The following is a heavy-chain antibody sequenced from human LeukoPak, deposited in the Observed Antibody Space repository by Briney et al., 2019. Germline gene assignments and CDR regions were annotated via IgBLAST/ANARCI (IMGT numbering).Heavy chain of an antibody. CDR1: GYTFTSYG. J-gene: IGHJ3*02. CDR3: ASDSSPAASDAFDI. V-gene: IGHV1-18*01. CDR2: ISAYNGNT. Sequence: ASVKVSCKASGYTFTSYGISRVPQAPGQGLKWMGWISAYNGNTNYAQKLHGRVTMTTDTSTRTAYMELRSLASDDAAVYYCASDSSPAASDAFDIWGEGTMVTVSS. D-gene: IGHD6-13*01.